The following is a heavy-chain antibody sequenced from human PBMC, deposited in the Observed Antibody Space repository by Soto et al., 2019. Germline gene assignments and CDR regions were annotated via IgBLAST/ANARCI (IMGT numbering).Heavy chain of an antibody. CDR2: INPNSGGT. CDR1: GYTFTGYY. Sequence: GASVKVSCKASGYTFTGYYMHGVQQAPGQGLEWMGWINPNSGGTNYAQKFQGRVTMTRDTSISTAYMELSRLRSDDTAVYYCARTSDGSYSDRNWFDPWGQGTLVTVSS. CDR3: ARTSDGSYSDRNWFDP. V-gene: IGHV1-2*02. D-gene: IGHD1-26*01. J-gene: IGHJ5*02.